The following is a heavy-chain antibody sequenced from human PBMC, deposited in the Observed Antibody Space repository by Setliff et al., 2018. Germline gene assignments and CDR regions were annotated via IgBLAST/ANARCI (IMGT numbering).Heavy chain of an antibody. D-gene: IGHD3-16*01. CDR3: ARDGGEY. CDR2: IKQDGSEK. Sequence: HLGGSLRLSCAASGFTFSRYWMSWVRQAPGKGLEWVANIKQDGSEKYYVDSVKGRFTISRDNAKNSLYLQMNSLRAEDTAVYYCARDGGEYWGQGTLVTVSS. V-gene: IGHV3-7*01. J-gene: IGHJ4*02. CDR1: GFTFSRYW.